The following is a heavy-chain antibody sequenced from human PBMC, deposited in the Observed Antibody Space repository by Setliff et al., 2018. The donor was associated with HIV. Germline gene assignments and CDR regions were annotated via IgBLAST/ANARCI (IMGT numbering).Heavy chain of an antibody. CDR3: ARGALLAVFDFDY. CDR1: GYTFTTYS. V-gene: IGHV1-3*01. CDR2: INVGKGDT. D-gene: IGHD3-10*01. Sequence: EASVKVSCKASGYTFTTYSLHWARQAPGQSLEWMGWINVGKGDTKYSQKLQGRITITRDTSANTAYMELSSLRSDDTAVYFCARGALLAVFDFDYWGHGTLVTV. J-gene: IGHJ4*01.